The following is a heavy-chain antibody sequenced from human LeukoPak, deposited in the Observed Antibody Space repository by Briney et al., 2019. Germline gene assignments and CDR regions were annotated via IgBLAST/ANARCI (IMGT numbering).Heavy chain of an antibody. Sequence: ASVKVSFKASGYTFTGYYMHWVRQAPGQGLEWMGWINPDNGGTNYAQKFQGRVTMTRDMSISTAYMELSRLRSDDTAVYYCARDPSNSGYDYLYYFDYWGQGTLVTVSS. V-gene: IGHV1-2*02. CDR3: ARDPSNSGYDYLYYFDY. CDR2: INPDNGGT. CDR1: GYTFTGYY. D-gene: IGHD5-12*01. J-gene: IGHJ4*02.